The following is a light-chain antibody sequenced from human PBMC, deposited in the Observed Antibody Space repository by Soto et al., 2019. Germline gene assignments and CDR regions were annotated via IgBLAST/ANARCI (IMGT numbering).Light chain of an antibody. J-gene: IGKJ1*01. CDR1: QAVNTR. Sequence: EIVLTQSPATLSSFPGDRVTLSCRASQAVNTRLAWYQHRPGQAPRLLIYLASNRAAGVPARFSGSGSGTDFTLTISDVEPKDFAVYYRHQRQSWPRTFGQGTKVDIK. CDR2: LAS. CDR3: HQRQSWPRT. V-gene: IGKV3-11*01.